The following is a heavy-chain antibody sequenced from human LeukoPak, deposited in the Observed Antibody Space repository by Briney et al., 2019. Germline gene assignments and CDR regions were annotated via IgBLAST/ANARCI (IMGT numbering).Heavy chain of an antibody. CDR2: INHSGST. V-gene: IGHV4-34*01. CDR1: GGSFSGYY. D-gene: IGHD1-26*01. J-gene: IGHJ4*02. Sequence: PSETLSLTCAVYGGSFSGYYWRWIRQPPGKGLEWIGEINHSGSTNYNPSLKSRVTISVDTSKNQFCLKLSSVTAADTTVYYCARAKIGVGATNHDFDYWGQGTLVTVSS. CDR3: ARAKIGVGATNHDFDY.